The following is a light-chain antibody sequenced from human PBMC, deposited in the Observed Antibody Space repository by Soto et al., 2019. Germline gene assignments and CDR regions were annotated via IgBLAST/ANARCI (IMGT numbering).Light chain of an antibody. Sequence: DIPMNKSPSTLPASVGDRVTITCRASQSISNCLAWYQQKPGTAPKLLIYHASTLESGVPSRFSGSGSGTDFTLTISSLEPEDFAVYYCQHRRNWPPKVTFGQGTRVDIK. J-gene: IGKJ5*01. CDR1: QSISNC. V-gene: IGKV1-5*01. CDR2: HAS. CDR3: QHRRNWPPKVT.